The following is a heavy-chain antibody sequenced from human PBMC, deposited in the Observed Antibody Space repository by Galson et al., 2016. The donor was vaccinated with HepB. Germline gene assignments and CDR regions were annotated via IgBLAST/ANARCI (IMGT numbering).Heavy chain of an antibody. CDR2: IISGSGGRT. CDR3: AKDVGIGSHYFDY. J-gene: IGHJ4*02. CDR1: GFTFNNYA. Sequence: LRLSCAVSGFTFNNYAMGWVRQAPGKGLEWVSGIISGSGGRTDYADSVKGRFTISKDNSKNTLHLQLNSLRAEDTAVYYCAKDVGIGSHYFDYWGQGTLVTVSS. V-gene: IGHV3-23*01. D-gene: IGHD6-19*01.